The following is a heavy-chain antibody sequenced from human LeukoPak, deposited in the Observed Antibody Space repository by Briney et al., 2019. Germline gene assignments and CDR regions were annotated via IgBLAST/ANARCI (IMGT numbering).Heavy chain of an antibody. CDR1: GYSFTTYW. D-gene: IGHD2-15*01. V-gene: IGHV5-51*01. Sequence: GESLKISCKGSGYSFTTYWIGWARQMPGEGLEWMGIIYPGDSDTRYRPSFQGQVTISADKSISTAYLQWSSLKASDTAMYYCARARYCSGGSCYAEYWGQGTLVTVSS. CDR3: ARARYCSGGSCYAEY. J-gene: IGHJ4*02. CDR2: IYPGDSDT.